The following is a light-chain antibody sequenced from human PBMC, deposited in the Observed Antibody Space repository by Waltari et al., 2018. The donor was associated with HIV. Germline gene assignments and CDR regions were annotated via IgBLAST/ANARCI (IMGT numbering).Light chain of an antibody. V-gene: IGLV1-51*01. CDR2: DNN. CDR3: GTWDSSLGVVV. Sequence: QSVLTQPRSVSAAPGQKVTISCSGSSANLGNNFVSWFQQHPGTAPKSLSDDNNRRPSGIPDRFSGSKSGTSATLGITGLQTGDEANYYCGTWDSSLGVVVFGGGTKLTVL. CDR1: SANLGNNF. J-gene: IGLJ2*01.